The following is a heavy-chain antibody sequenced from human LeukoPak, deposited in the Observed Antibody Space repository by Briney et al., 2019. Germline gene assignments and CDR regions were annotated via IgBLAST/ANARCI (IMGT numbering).Heavy chain of an antibody. J-gene: IGHJ1*01. CDR1: GDSITSVGYY. Sequence: PSETLSLTCTVSGDSITSVGYYWIWLRQPAGKRLEWIGRIYKSGGTNYNPSLKSRVTMSVDTSKNQFSLQMTSVAAADTAVYYCAKNQSGCRGGGCSGYFQHWGQGTLVTVSS. V-gene: IGHV4-61*02. CDR3: AKNQSGCRGGGCSGYFQH. CDR2: IYKSGGT. D-gene: IGHD2-21*01.